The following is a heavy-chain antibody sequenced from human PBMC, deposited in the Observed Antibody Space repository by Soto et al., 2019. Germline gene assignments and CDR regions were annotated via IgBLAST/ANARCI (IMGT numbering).Heavy chain of an antibody. D-gene: IGHD6-13*01. V-gene: IGHV3-30-3*01. CDR1: GFTFSSYA. J-gene: IGHJ4*02. CDR3: AQQTGVRFDY. Sequence: QVQLVESGGGVVQPGRSLRLSCAASGFTFSSYAMHWVRQAPGKGLEWVAVISYDGSNKYYADSVKGRFTISRDNSKNTLYLQMNSLRAEDPAVYYCAQQTGVRFDYWGQGTLVTVSS. CDR2: ISYDGSNK.